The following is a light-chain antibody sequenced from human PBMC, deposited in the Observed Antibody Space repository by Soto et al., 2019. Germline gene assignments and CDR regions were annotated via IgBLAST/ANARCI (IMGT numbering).Light chain of an antibody. CDR2: EGS. J-gene: IGLJ2*01. V-gene: IGLV2-23*01. CDR1: SSDVGTYNL. CDR3: CSYAGSSTLV. Sequence: QSALTQPASVSGSPGQSITISCTGTSSDVGTYNLVSWYQQHPGKVPKLIIYEGSKRPSGVSNRFSGSKSGNTASLTISGLQAEDEADYYCCSYAGSSTLVFGGGTKLTVL.